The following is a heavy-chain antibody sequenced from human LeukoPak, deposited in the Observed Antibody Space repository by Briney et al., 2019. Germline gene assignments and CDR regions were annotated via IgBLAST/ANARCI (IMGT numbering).Heavy chain of an antibody. D-gene: IGHD5-12*01. CDR1: GYTFTSYG. CDR2: ISAYNGNT. J-gene: IGHJ3*02. Sequence: ASVKVSCKASGYTFTSYGIIWVRQAPGQGLGWMGWISAYNGNTNYAQKLQGRVTMTTDTSTSTASMELRSLRSDDTAVYYCARGRLRLHHAFDIWGQGTMVTVSS. V-gene: IGHV1-18*01. CDR3: ARGRLRLHHAFDI.